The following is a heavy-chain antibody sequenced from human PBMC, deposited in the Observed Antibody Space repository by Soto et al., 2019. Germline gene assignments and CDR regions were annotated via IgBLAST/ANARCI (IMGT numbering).Heavy chain of an antibody. Sequence: QLQVMESGGGVAQPGGSLRLSYVTSGFTFNRYSMHWLRQAPGKGLEWVAVTSGDGNTKFYADSVKGRFTISRDNSKNMLYLQMNSLTTEDTAVYYCAREVVTTEWYFDNWGQGILVTVSS. CDR2: TSGDGNTK. V-gene: IGHV3-30-3*01. J-gene: IGHJ4*02. CDR3: AREVVTTEWYFDN. CDR1: GFTFNRYS. D-gene: IGHD2-8*01.